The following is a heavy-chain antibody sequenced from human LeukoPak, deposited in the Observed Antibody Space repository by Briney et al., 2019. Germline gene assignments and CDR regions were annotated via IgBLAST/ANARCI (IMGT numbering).Heavy chain of an antibody. D-gene: IGHD1-7*01. Sequence: GGSLRLSCAASGFTFSSYGMHWVRQAPGKGLEWVAVISYDGSNKYYADSVKGRFTISRDNSKNTLYLQMNSLRAEDTAVYYCAKPRAGITGTASPFDYWGQGTLVTVSS. J-gene: IGHJ4*02. CDR3: AKPRAGITGTASPFDY. CDR1: GFTFSSYG. V-gene: IGHV3-30*18. CDR2: ISYDGSNK.